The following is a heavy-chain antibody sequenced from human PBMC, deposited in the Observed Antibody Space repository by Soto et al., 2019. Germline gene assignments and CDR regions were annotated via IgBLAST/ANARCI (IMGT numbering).Heavy chain of an antibody. Sequence: GSLRLSCVASGFTFENYAMSWVRQAPGKGLEWVSAISGSGGTTYYSDSVKGRFTISRDNSKNTVYLQMDDLRVEDAAEYFCAKDSWAIFGVPAGEYYAMDVWGQGTTVTVSS. J-gene: IGHJ6*02. CDR1: GFTFENYA. CDR2: ISGSGGTT. V-gene: IGHV3-23*01. CDR3: AKDSWAIFGVPAGEYYAMDV. D-gene: IGHD3-3*01.